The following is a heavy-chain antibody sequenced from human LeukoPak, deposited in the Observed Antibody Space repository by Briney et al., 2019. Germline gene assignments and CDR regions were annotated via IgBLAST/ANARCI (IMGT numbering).Heavy chain of an antibody. D-gene: IGHD5-18*01. CDR3: ARDPAVQLWLRYYYMDV. J-gene: IGHJ6*03. V-gene: IGHV3-48*01. Sequence: PGGSLRLSCAASGFTFSSYSMNWARQAPGKGLEWVSYISSSSSTIYYADSVKGRFLISSDNAKHSLYLQMNSLRAEDTAVYYCARDPAVQLWLRYYYMDVWGKGTTVTVSS. CDR2: ISSSSSTI. CDR1: GFTFSSYS.